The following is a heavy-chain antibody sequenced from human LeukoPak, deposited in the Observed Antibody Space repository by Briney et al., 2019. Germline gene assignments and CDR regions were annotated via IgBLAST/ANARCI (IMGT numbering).Heavy chain of an antibody. CDR3: ARDHNWGPDY. V-gene: IGHV1-2*02. CDR2: IHPCRGDT. CDR1: GYTFTDHY. Sequence: ASVKVSCKALGYTFTDHYFHWLRQAPGQGLEWMGWIHPCRGDTNYAQKFQGRVSLTRDTSISTAYMEWSGLTSDDSAVYFCARDHNWGPDYWGQGTLVSVSS. J-gene: IGHJ4*02. D-gene: IGHD7-27*01.